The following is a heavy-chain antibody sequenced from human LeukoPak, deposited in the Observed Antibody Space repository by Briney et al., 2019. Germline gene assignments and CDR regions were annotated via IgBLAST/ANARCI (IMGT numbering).Heavy chain of an antibody. CDR1: GGSVSSDSYY. Sequence: SETLSLTCTVSGGSVSSDSYYWSWIRQPPGKGLEWIGHIYNSGSTNYNPSLKSRVTISVDTSKNQFSLKPSSVTAADTAVYYCARDLGYYGSGSYLGWFDPWGQGTLVTVSS. CDR2: IYNSGST. D-gene: IGHD3-10*01. V-gene: IGHV4-61*01. CDR3: ARDLGYYGSGSYLGWFDP. J-gene: IGHJ5*02.